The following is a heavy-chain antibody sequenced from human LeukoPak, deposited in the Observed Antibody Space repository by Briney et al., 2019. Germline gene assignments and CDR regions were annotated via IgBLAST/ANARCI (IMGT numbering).Heavy chain of an antibody. J-gene: IGHJ4*02. CDR1: GYSFTGYY. V-gene: IGHV1-2*02. Sequence: ASVKVSCKASGYSFTGYYMHWVRQAPGQGLEWMGWINPYSGGTNYAQKFQGRVTMTRDTSISTAYMELSRLRSDDTAVYYCASGRTDIVVVPATLRNYYFDYWGQGTLVTVSS. CDR2: INPYSGGT. D-gene: IGHD2-2*01. CDR3: ASGRTDIVVVPATLRNYYFDY.